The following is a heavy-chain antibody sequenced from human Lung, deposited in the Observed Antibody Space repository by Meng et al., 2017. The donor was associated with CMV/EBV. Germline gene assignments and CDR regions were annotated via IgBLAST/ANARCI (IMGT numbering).Heavy chain of an antibody. J-gene: IGHJ4*02. Sequence: GSLRLXCAASGFTFSSYVINLVRQAPGKGLEWVSAISGSGHGTYYADSVNGRFTISRDNSKNTLFLQMYSLRAEDTAVYYSARSPGVDGSFSDYWGQETRVTVSS. CDR2: ISGSGHGT. CDR1: GFTFSSYV. D-gene: IGHD3-10*01. V-gene: IGHV3-23*01. CDR3: ARSPGVDGSFSDY.